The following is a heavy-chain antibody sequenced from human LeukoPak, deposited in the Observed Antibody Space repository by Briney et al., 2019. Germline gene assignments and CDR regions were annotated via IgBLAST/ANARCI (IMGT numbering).Heavy chain of an antibody. J-gene: IGHJ5*02. Sequence: PGGSLRLSCAAYGFTFSYAWMSWVRQAPGKGLEWVGRIKSKADGGTTDYAAPVKGRFTISRDDSKNTLYLQMNSLKTEDTAIYYCAKEDGWLDPWGQGTLVTVFS. CDR2: IKSKADGGTT. CDR3: AKEDGWLDP. CDR1: GFTFSYAW. V-gene: IGHV3-15*01.